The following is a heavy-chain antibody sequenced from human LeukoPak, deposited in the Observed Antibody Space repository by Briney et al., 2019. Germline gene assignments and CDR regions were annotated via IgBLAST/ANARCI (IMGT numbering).Heavy chain of an antibody. D-gene: IGHD5-24*01. J-gene: IGHJ6*02. CDR3: AKVDAAGYKHGMDV. CDR1: GFTFSNYA. CDR2: ISYSGGST. Sequence: GGSRRLSCAASGFTFSNYAMGWVRQAPGKGLEWVSTISYSGGSTYYADSVKGRFTISRYNSKNTLYLQMNSLRAEDTAAYYCAKVDAAGYKHGMDVWGQGTTVTVSS. V-gene: IGHV3-23*01.